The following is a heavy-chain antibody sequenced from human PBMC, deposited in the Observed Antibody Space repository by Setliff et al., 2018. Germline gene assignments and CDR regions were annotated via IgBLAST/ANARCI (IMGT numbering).Heavy chain of an antibody. D-gene: IGHD2-8*01. Sequence: PSETLSLTCTVSGGSIDSSFWNWIRQSPEKGLEWIGYKSTRGDTNSNPSLRSRLTMSVDTSKSQFSLNLTSVTAADTAVYFCARDPGFHSGTWCLGDWGQGTQVTVSS. J-gene: IGHJ4*02. CDR2: KSTRGDT. CDR1: GGSIDSSF. CDR3: ARDPGFHSGTWCLGD. V-gene: IGHV4-59*01.